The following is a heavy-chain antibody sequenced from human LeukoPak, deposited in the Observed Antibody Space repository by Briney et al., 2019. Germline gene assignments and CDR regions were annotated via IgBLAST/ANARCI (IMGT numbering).Heavy chain of an antibody. CDR3: AREVYDSSGYTYYFDY. Sequence: SVKVSCKGSGYIFNTNGINWVRQAPGQGLEWMGRIIPILGIANYAQKFQGRVTITADKSTSTAYMELSSLRSEDTAVYYCAREVYDSSGYTYYFDYWGQGTLVTVSS. CDR1: GYIFNTNG. D-gene: IGHD3-22*01. V-gene: IGHV1-69*04. J-gene: IGHJ4*02. CDR2: IIPILGIA.